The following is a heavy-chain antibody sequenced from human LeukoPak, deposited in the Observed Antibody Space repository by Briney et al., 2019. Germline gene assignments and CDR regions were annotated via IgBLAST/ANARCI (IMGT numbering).Heavy chain of an antibody. V-gene: IGHV3-30*02. J-gene: IGHJ4*02. CDR3: AKGGGSGTEFDY. D-gene: IGHD3-10*01. Sequence: PGGSLRLSCAASGFTFSSYGMHWVRQAPGKGLEWVAFIRYDGSNKYYADSVKGRLTISRDNSKNTLYLQMNSPRTEDTAVYYCAKGGGSGTEFDYWGQGTLVTVSS. CDR1: GFTFSSYG. CDR2: IRYDGSNK.